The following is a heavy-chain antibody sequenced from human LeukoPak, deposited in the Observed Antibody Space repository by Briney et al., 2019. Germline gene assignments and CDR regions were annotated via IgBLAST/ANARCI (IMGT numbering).Heavy chain of an antibody. J-gene: IGHJ4*02. CDR2: INPNSGGT. V-gene: IGHV1-2*02. D-gene: IGHD3-22*01. CDR1: GYTFTGYY. Sequence: GASVKVSCKASGYTFTGYYMHWVRQAPGQGLEWMGWINPNSGGTNYAQKFQGRVTMTRDTSISTAYVELSRLRSDDTAVYYCARAVRGYYDSSGPFDYWGQGTLVTVSS. CDR3: ARAVRGYYDSSGPFDY.